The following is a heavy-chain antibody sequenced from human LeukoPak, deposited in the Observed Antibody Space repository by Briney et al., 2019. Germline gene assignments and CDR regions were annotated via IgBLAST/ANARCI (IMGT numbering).Heavy chain of an antibody. V-gene: IGHV4-34*01. CDR3: ARQGVKAGPHLTSFDY. CDR2: INHSGST. Sequence: SETLSLTCTVSGGSISSYYWSWIRQPPGKGLEWIGEINHSGSTNYNPSLKSRVTISVDTSKNQFSLKLSSVTAADTAVYYCARQGVKAGPHLTSFDYWGQGTLVTVSS. J-gene: IGHJ4*02. D-gene: IGHD6-13*01. CDR1: GGSISSYY.